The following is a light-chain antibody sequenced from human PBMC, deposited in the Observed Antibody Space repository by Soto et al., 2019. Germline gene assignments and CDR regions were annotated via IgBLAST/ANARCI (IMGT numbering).Light chain of an antibody. J-gene: IGLJ1*01. CDR1: SSDVGGYNY. V-gene: IGLV2-11*01. CDR2: DVS. Sequence: QSALTQPRSVSWSPGQSVTISCTGTSSDVGGYNYVSWYQQHPGKAPKLMIYDVSKRPSGVPDRLSGSKSGNTASLTISGLQAEDEADYYCCSYAGSYTHVFGTGTKLTVL. CDR3: CSYAGSYTHV.